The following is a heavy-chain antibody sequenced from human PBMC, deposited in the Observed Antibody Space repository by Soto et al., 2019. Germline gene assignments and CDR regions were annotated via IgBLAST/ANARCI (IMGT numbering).Heavy chain of an antibody. Sequence: QVQLVQSGAEVKKPGASVKVSCKASGYTFTSYYMHWVRQAPGQGLEWMGIINPSGGSTSYAQKFQGRVTMTRDTSTSTVYMELSSLRSEDTAVYYCARDVYYYGSSPVEGTTGMDVWGQGTTVTVSS. CDR2: INPSGGST. J-gene: IGHJ6*02. V-gene: IGHV1-46*01. CDR1: GYTFTSYY. CDR3: ARDVYYYGSSPVEGTTGMDV. D-gene: IGHD3-10*01.